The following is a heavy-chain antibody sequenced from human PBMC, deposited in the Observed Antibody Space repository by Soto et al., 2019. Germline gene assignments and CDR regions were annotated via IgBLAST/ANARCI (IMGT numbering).Heavy chain of an antibody. CDR2: ISAYNGNT. CDR1: GYTFTGYG. V-gene: IGHV1-18*01. CDR3: ARDGEYQLLYVKPTRPDQSYYGMDV. D-gene: IGHD2-2*02. Sequence: APVKLACKASGYTFTGYGTSWLRQAPGKGLEWMGWISAYNGNTNYAQKLQGRVTMTTDTSTSTAYMELRSLRSDDTAVYYCARDGEYQLLYVKPTRPDQSYYGMDVWGQGTTVTVSS. J-gene: IGHJ6*02.